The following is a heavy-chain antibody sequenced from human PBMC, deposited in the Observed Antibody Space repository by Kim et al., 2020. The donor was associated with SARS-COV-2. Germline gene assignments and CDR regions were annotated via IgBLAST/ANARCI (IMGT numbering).Heavy chain of an antibody. J-gene: IGHJ6*02. D-gene: IGHD3-10*01. V-gene: IGHV3-23*01. CDR1: GFTFSSYA. CDR2: ISGSGDST. Sequence: GGSLRLSCAASGFTFSSYAMSWVRQAPGKGLEWVSFISGSGDSTYYADSVKGRFTISRDNSKNTLYLQMNSLRAEDTAVYYCAKGTYGLPRGGARIDVWGQVTTVTVSS. CDR3: AKGTYGLPRGGARIDV.